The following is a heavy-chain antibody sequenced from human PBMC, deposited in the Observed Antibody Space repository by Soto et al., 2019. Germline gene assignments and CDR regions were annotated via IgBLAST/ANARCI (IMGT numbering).Heavy chain of an antibody. Sequence: QVQLQESSPGLVKPSETLSLTCTVSGGSISSYYWSWIRQPDGKGLEWIGRIYTSGSTNYNPSLNSRGTMSVDTSKNQYFLKLSTVTAADTAVYYCARVMPDSSGYFRGPGGDAFEIWGQGTMVTVSS. J-gene: IGHJ3*02. CDR3: ARVMPDSSGYFRGPGGDAFEI. CDR2: IYTSGST. CDR1: GGSISSYY. V-gene: IGHV4-4*07. D-gene: IGHD3-22*01.